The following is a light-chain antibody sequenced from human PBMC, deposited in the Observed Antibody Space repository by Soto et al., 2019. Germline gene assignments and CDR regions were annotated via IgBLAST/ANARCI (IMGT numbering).Light chain of an antibody. Sequence: SVLTQPPSASGTPGQTVTISCSGSSSNIGLNDVHWYRQLSGTAPQILIYDTNQQATGVPDRFSGSRSGTSASLAIHGLQSEDEADYHCAARDDSLNGPVFGGGTKVTVL. J-gene: IGLJ2*01. V-gene: IGLV1-44*01. CDR3: AARDDSLNGPV. CDR1: SSNIGLND. CDR2: DTN.